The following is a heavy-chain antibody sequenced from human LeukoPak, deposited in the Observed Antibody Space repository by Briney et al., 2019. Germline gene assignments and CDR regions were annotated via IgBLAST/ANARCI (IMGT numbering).Heavy chain of an antibody. V-gene: IGHV4-59*01. CDR2: IYYSGSL. CDR1: GDSTSGYY. J-gene: IGHJ4*02. Sequence: PSETLSLTCTVSGDSTSGYYWSWIRQSPGKGLEWIGNIYYSGSLNYNPSLKSRVSISLDMPKNQFSLRLNSVTAADTAVYYCARGGSYFGYWGQGTLVTVSS. D-gene: IGHD1-26*01. CDR3: ARGGSYFGY.